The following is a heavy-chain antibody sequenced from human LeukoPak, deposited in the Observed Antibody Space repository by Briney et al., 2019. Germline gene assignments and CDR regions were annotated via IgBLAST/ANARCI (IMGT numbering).Heavy chain of an antibody. CDR2: ISSTGSTV. CDR1: GFTFSSYS. D-gene: IGHD3-10*01. Sequence: GGSLRLSCAVSGFTFSSYSMSWVRQAPGKGLEWISYISSTGSTVYHADSVEGRFTISRDNAQNSLYLQMNNLRAEDTAVYYCARDRWFGESLPAHFDYWGQGTLVTVSS. V-gene: IGHV3-48*01. CDR3: ARDRWFGESLPAHFDY. J-gene: IGHJ4*02.